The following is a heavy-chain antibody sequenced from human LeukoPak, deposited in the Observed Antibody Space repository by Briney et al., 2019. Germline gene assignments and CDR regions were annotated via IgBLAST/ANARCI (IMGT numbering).Heavy chain of an antibody. CDR1: GGTFTSYA. J-gene: IGHJ3*02. CDR2: IIPILGIA. CDR3: ASLYSGYDGDAFDI. D-gene: IGHD5-12*01. V-gene: IGHV1-69*04. Sequence: GASVKVSCKASGGTFTSYAISWVRQAPGQGLEWMGRIIPILGIANYAQKFQGRVTITADKSTSTAYMELSSLRSEDTAVYYCASLYSGYDGDAFDIWGQGTMVTVSS.